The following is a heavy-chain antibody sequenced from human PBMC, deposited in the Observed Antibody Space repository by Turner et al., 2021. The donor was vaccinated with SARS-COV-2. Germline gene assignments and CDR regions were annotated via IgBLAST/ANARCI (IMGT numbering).Heavy chain of an antibody. J-gene: IGHJ4*02. D-gene: IGHD1-7*01. Sequence: QVQLVESGGGVVQPGRSLRLSCAASGLTFSSYGMNWVRQAPGKGLEWVAVISYDGSNKFYADSVKGRFTISRDDSKNTLYLQMNSLRAEDTAVYYCAKITGTTTGDYWGQGTLVTVSS. CDR1: GLTFSSYG. CDR2: ISYDGSNK. CDR3: AKITGTTTGDY. V-gene: IGHV3-30*18.